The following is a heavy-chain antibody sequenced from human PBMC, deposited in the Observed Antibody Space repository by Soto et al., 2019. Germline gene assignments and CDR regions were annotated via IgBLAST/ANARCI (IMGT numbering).Heavy chain of an antibody. D-gene: IGHD4-4*01. Sequence: KTSETLSLTCTVSGGSIRSYYWSWIRQPPGKGLEWIGYISYTGSPKYNPSLKSRVTISLDTSKNQFSLKVTSVTAADTAVYFCARDYSNYSWLDPWGQGTLVTVSS. CDR1: GGSIRSYY. J-gene: IGHJ5*02. CDR3: ARDYSNYSWLDP. CDR2: ISYTGSP. V-gene: IGHV4-59*01.